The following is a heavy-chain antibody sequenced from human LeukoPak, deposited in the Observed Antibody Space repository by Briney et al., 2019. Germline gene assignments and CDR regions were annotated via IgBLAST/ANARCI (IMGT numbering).Heavy chain of an antibody. J-gene: IGHJ3*02. CDR1: GGSISSYY. CDR2: IYTSGST. Sequence: SETLSLTCTVSGGSISSYYWSWIRQPAGKGLEWIGRIYTSGSTNYNPPLKSRVTMSVDTSKNQFSLKLSSVTAADTAVYYCARGYIAVAGYDAFDIWGQGTMVTVSS. CDR3: ARGYIAVAGYDAFDI. V-gene: IGHV4-4*07. D-gene: IGHD6-19*01.